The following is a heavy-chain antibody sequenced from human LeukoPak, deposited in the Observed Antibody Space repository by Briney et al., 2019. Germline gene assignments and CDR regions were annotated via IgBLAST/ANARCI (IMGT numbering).Heavy chain of an antibody. V-gene: IGHV3-23*01. CDR3: AKRGVVIRVILVGFHKEAYYFDS. J-gene: IGHJ4*02. D-gene: IGHD3-22*01. Sequence: GGSLRLSCAVSGITLSNYGMTWVRQALGKGLEWVAGISDTGGRTNYADSVKGRFTISRDNPKNTLYLQMNSLRAEDTAVYFCAKRGVVIRVILVGFHKEAYYFDSWGQGALVTVSS. CDR2: ISDTGGRT. CDR1: GITLSNYG.